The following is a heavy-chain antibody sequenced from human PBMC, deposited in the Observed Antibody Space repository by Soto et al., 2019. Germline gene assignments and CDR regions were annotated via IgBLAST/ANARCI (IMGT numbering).Heavy chain of an antibody. CDR2: MNPNSGKT. V-gene: IGHV1-8*01. Sequence: ASVKVSCKASGYTFNSYDLNWVRQATGQGLEWMGWMNPNSGKTGYAQKFQGKVTMTRNTSISTAYMELSSLTSEDTAVYYCARAKTTVSRNDYWAQGTRVTVSS. CDR1: GYTFNSYD. D-gene: IGHD4-17*01. J-gene: IGHJ4*02. CDR3: ARAKTTVSRNDY.